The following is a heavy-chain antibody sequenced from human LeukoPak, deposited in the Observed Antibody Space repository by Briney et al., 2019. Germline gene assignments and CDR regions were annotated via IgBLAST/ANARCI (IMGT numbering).Heavy chain of an antibody. CDR3: ARLPPTESSGWGRPFDY. V-gene: IGHV4-39*01. CDR1: GGSISSSSYF. CDR2: VYDSGST. J-gene: IGHJ4*02. D-gene: IGHD6-19*01. Sequence: SETLSLTCTVSGGSISSSSYFWGWIRQPPGKGLEWISSVYDSGSTYYNPSLKSRVTISVDTSKNQFSLKLSSVTAADTAVFYCARLPPTESSGWGRPFDYWGQGTLVTVSS.